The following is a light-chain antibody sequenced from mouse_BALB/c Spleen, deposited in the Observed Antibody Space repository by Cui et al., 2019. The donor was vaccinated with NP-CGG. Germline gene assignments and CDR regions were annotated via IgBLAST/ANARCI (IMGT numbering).Light chain of an antibody. CDR3: ALWYSNHWV. CDR1: TGPVTTSNY. Sequence: QAVVTQESALTTSPGETVTLTCRPSTGPVTTSNYANWVQEKPDHLFTGLIGSTNNRSPGVPARFSGSLIGDKAALTITGAQTEDEAIYFCALWYSNHWVFGGGTKLTVL. J-gene: IGLJ1*01. V-gene: IGLV1*01. CDR2: STN.